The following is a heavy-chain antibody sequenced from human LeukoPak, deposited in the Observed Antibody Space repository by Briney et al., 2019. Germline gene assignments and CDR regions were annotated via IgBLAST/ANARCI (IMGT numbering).Heavy chain of an antibody. V-gene: IGHV4-59*01. CDR2: INYSGST. J-gene: IGHJ4*02. D-gene: IGHD3-10*01. CDR1: GGSISSYY. CDR3: ARDKGRPGGYFDY. Sequence: SETLSLTCTVSGGSISSYYWSWIRQPPGKGLEWIGYINYSGSTNYNPSLKSRVTISVDTSKNQFSLKLSSVTAADTALYYCARDKGRPGGYFDYWGQGTLVTVSS.